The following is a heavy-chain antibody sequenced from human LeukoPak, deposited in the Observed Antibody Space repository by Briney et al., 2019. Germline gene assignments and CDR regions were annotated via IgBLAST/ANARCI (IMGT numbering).Heavy chain of an antibody. Sequence: SSETLSLTCTVAGVSINNYYWSWIRQPPGKGLDWIGYIYYTGSTNYNPSLKSRLIISIDTSKNQFSLKLRSVTAADTAVYFCARASSTPGSGYYPFDYWGQGTLVTVSS. V-gene: IGHV4-59*01. CDR3: ARASSTPGSGYYPFDY. J-gene: IGHJ4*02. CDR1: GVSINNYY. CDR2: IYYTGST. D-gene: IGHD3-3*01.